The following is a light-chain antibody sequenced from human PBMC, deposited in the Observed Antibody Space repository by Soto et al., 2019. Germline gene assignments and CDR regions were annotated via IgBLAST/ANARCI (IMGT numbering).Light chain of an antibody. CDR2: AAS. Sequence: AIQMTQSPSSLSASVGDRVTITCRASQGIRNDLGWYQQKPGKAPKLLIYAASSLQSGVPSRFSGSGSGTDFPLTISRLPPEDFANYFCLPDYNLPRTFGQGTKVEIK. CDR3: LPDYNLPRT. V-gene: IGKV1-6*01. CDR1: QGIRND. J-gene: IGKJ1*01.